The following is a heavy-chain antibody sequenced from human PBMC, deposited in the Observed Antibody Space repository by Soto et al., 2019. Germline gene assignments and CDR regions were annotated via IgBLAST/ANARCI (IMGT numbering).Heavy chain of an antibody. CDR1: GYTFTSYA. J-gene: IGHJ4*02. V-gene: IGHV1-3*01. D-gene: IGHD3-22*01. Sequence: QVQLVQSGAEVKKPGASVKVSCKASGYTFTSYAMHWVRQAPGQRLEWVGWINAGNGNTKYSQKFQGRVTITRDTSASTAYMELSSLRSEDTAVYFCARISGYYYFDYWGQGTLVTVSS. CDR2: INAGNGNT. CDR3: ARISGYYYFDY.